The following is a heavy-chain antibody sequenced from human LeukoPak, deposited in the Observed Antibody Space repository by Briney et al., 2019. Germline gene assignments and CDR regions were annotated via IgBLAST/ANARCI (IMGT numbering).Heavy chain of an antibody. D-gene: IGHD2-15*01. CDR1: GGSITNYY. CDR3: ARGGVVAATIVDY. V-gene: IGHV4-4*07. Sequence: SETLSLTCSVSGGSITNYYWSWIRQPAGKGLEWIGRIFTTGRTNYNPSLKSRVTMSVDTSKNQFSLKLSSVTAADTAVYYCARGGVVAATIVDYWGQGTLVTVSS. CDR2: IFTTGRT. J-gene: IGHJ4*02.